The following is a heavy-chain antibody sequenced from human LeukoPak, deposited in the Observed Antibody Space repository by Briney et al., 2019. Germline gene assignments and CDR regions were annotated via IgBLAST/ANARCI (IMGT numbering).Heavy chain of an antibody. CDR1: GLIFGDHY. CDR2: SRNKANSYTT. CDR3: TKLYEYYSSISCHFDC. D-gene: IGHD2-2*01. Sequence: GGSLRLSCAASGLIFGDHYMDWARHAPGKGLEWVGRSRNKANSYTTEYAASVKGRFTISRDDSRNSLYLQMNSLKTEDTAVYYCTKLYEYYSSISCHFDCWGQGTLVTVSS. V-gene: IGHV3-72*01. J-gene: IGHJ4*02.